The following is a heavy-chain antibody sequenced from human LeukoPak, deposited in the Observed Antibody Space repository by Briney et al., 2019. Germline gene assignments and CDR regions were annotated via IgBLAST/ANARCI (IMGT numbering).Heavy chain of an antibody. J-gene: IGHJ4*02. Sequence: HPGGSLRLSCVASAFSDKSNYMSWVRQAPGKGLEWVSVSYSGGSTYYEDSVKGRFTVSSDVSKNTLNNLRGEDTAVYYCASRHCSGENCYAGPLDFWGQGIQVTVSS. CDR3: ASRHCSGENCYAGPLDF. D-gene: IGHD2-8*02. CDR2: SYSGGST. V-gene: IGHV3-53*01. CDR1: AFSDKSNY.